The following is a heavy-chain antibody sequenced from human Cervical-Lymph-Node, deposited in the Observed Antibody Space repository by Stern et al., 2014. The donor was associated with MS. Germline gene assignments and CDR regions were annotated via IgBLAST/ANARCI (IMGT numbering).Heavy chain of an antibody. D-gene: IGHD1-26*01. CDR3: ARGELKEGLVRGMDV. Sequence: QLVQSGAEVKKPGSSVKVSCQASGGTLSSYAISWVRQAPGQGLEWLGGMIPIFGTANYAQKFQGKVTITADESTTTAYMELSRLRAEDTAVYYCARGELKEGLVRGMDVWGQGTTVTVSS. CDR2: MIPIFGTA. V-gene: IGHV1-69*01. CDR1: GGTLSSYA. J-gene: IGHJ6*02.